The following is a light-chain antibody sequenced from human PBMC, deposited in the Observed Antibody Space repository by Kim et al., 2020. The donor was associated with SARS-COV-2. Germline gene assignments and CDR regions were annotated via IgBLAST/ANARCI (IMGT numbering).Light chain of an antibody. V-gene: IGLV2-23*01. CDR2: EGT. J-gene: IGLJ1*01. Sequence: GQSINIACTGTNSDVGSYKFVSWYHQHPGNAPKLMIYEGTKRPSGVPNRFSGSTSGNTASLTISGLQAEDEADYYCSSYAGGITKVFGTGTKVTVL. CDR1: NSDVGSYKF. CDR3: SSYAGGITKV.